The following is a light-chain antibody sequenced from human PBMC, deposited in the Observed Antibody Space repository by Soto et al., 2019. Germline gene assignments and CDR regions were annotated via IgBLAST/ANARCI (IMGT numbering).Light chain of an antibody. J-gene: IGLJ1*01. V-gene: IGLV1-40*01. Sequence: QSVLTQPSSVSGAPGQRVTISCTGTSSNIGAGYDVHWYQHLPGTAPKLLIYYNSNRPSGVPDRFSGSKSATSASLAITGLQAEDEADYYCQSYDSSLSAYVFGTGTKVTVL. CDR3: QSYDSSLSAYV. CDR1: SSNIGAGYD. CDR2: YNS.